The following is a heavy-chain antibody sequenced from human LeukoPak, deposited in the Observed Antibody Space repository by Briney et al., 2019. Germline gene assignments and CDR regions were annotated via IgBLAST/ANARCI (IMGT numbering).Heavy chain of an antibody. Sequence: GGSLRLSCVVSGFTFSSYWMSWVRQAPGKGLEWVANIKQDGSEKYYVDSVKGRFTTSRDNAKNSLYLQMNSLRAEDTAVYYCARVQWELRGVGSYFEYWGQGALVTVSS. CDR3: ARVQWELRGVGSYFEY. D-gene: IGHD1-26*01. J-gene: IGHJ4*02. V-gene: IGHV3-7*01. CDR1: GFTFSSYW. CDR2: IKQDGSEK.